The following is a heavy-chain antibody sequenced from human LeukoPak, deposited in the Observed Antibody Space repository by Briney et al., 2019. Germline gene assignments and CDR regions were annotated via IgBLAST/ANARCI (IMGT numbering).Heavy chain of an antibody. CDR3: ARLPPGLGGKNWFDY. CDR2: IYPGDSDT. CDR1: GYSFTSYW. J-gene: IGHJ4*02. D-gene: IGHD2-15*01. V-gene: IGHV5-51*01. Sequence: GESLKISCKVSGYSFTSYWNGWVRQMPGKGLEWMGIIYPGDSDTRYSPSFQGQVTISADKSISTAYLQWSCLEASDTAMYYCARLPPGLGGKNWFDYWGQGTLVTVSS.